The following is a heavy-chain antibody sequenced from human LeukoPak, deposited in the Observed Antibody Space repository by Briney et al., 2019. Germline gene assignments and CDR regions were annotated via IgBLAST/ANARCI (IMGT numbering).Heavy chain of an antibody. CDR3: ARRQRDFPDWFDP. J-gene: IGHJ5*02. CDR2: IYNSGIT. Sequence: PSETLSLTCTVSGGSISGYYWTWIRQLPGKGLEWIGYIYNSGITNYNPSLKSRVTVSVDTSKNQFSLKLSSVTAADTAVYYCARRQRDFPDWFDPWGQGTLVTVSS. CDR1: GGSISGYY. D-gene: IGHD6-25*01. V-gene: IGHV4-59*08.